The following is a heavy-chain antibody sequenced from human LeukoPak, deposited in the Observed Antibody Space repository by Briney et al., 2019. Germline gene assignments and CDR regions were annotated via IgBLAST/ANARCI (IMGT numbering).Heavy chain of an antibody. Sequence: GASVKVSCKASGYTFTSYYMHWVRQAPGQGLEWMGIINPSGGSTSYAQKFQGRVTITRNTSISTAYMELSSLRSEDTAVYYCARAMDDFWSGYHYRAFDIWGQGTMVTVSS. CDR3: ARAMDDFWSGYHYRAFDI. CDR2: INPSGGST. J-gene: IGHJ3*02. D-gene: IGHD3-3*01. CDR1: GYTFTSYY. V-gene: IGHV1-46*01.